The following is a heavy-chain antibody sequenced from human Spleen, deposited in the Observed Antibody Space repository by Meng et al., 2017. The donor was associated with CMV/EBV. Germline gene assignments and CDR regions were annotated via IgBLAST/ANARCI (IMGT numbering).Heavy chain of an antibody. CDR2: ISALNGNT. CDR3: ARSSPSITVFGVVTLLDYGMDV. J-gene: IGHJ6*02. CDR1: GGTFSSYA. Sequence: ASVKVSCKASGGTFSSYAISWVRQAPGQGLEWMGWISALNGNTKYIQRLQGRVTMTTDMSTNTASMELRSLRSDDTAVYYCARSSPSITVFGVVTLLDYGMDVWGQGTTVTVSS. D-gene: IGHD3-3*01. V-gene: IGHV1-18*01.